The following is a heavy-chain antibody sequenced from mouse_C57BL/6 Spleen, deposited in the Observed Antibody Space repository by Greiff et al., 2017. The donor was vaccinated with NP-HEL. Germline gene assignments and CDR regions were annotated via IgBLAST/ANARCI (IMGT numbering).Heavy chain of an antibody. J-gene: IGHJ4*01. D-gene: IGHD1-1*01. V-gene: IGHV1-54*01. CDR3: ARYGSSPYYAMDY. CDR2: INPGSGGT. CDR1: GYAFTNYL. Sequence: QVQLVESGAELVRPGTSVKVSCKASGYAFTNYLIEWVKQRPGQGLEWIGVINPGSGGTNYNEKFKGKATLTADKSSSTAYMQLSSLTSEDSAVYFCARYGSSPYYAMDYWGQGTSVTVSS.